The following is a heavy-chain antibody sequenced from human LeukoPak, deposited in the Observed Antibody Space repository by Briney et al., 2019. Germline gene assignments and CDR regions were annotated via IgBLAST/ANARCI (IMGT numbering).Heavy chain of an antibody. D-gene: IGHD3-10*01. CDR3: ATDRIDYGSGRRCYMDV. Sequence: ASVKISCKASGSTFSDHYMHWVRQAPGKGLEWMGRVDPEDGETIYAENFHGRVIITADTSTNTAYMELSSLRSEDTAVYYCATDRIDYGSGRRCYMDVWGKGTTVTVSS. CDR2: VDPEDGET. CDR1: GSTFSDHY. V-gene: IGHV1-69-2*01. J-gene: IGHJ6*03.